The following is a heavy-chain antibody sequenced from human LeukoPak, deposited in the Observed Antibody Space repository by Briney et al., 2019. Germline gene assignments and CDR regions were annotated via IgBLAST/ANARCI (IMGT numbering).Heavy chain of an antibody. V-gene: IGHV3-23*01. J-gene: IGHJ4*02. D-gene: IGHD7-27*01. CDR3: AKDGGLWVSAHWGDS. CDR2: IKIGGSST. Sequence: PGWSLRLSCAASGFTFSDYAVHWVRQAPGKGLEWVARIKIGGSSTNYADSVKGRFTVSRDDSKNTLYLQMNSLRAEDTAVYYCAKDGGLWVSAHWGDSWGRGTLVTVSS. CDR1: GFTFSDYA.